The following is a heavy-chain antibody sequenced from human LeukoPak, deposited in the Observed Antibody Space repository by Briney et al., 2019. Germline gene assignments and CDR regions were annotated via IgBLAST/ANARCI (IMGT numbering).Heavy chain of an antibody. D-gene: IGHD6-13*01. CDR1: GFTFSSYE. V-gene: IGHV3-48*03. CDR3: ATLAGGSWNFDY. Sequence: GGSLRLSCAASGFTFSSYEMNWVRQAPGKGLEWVSYISSSGSTIYYADSVKGRFTISRDNAKNSLYLQMNSLRAEDTAVYYCATLAGGSWNFDYWGQGTLVTVSS. CDR2: ISSSGSTI. J-gene: IGHJ4*02.